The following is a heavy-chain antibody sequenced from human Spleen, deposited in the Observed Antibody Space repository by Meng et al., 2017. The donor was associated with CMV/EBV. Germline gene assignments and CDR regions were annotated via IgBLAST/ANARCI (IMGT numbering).Heavy chain of an antibody. CDR3: ARPAAGTPRVDY. CDR1: GGAFSGYY. CDR2: INHSGST. J-gene: IGHJ4*02. Sequence: QVQLQPWGAGLLKPSETLTLTCAVYGGAFSGYYWSWIRQPPGKGLEWIGEINHSGSTNYNPSLKSRVTISVDTSKNQFSLKLSSVTAADTAVYYCARPAAGTPRVDYWGQGTLVTVSS. D-gene: IGHD6-13*01. V-gene: IGHV4-34*01.